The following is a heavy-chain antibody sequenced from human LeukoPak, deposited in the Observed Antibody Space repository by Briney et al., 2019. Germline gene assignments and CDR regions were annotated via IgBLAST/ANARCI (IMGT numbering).Heavy chain of an antibody. D-gene: IGHD6-19*01. V-gene: IGHV4-59*01. Sequence: SETLSLTCAVYGGSFSGYYWSWIRQPPGKGLEWIGYIYYSGSTNYNPSLKSRVTISVDTSKNQFSLKLSSVTAADTAVYYCARDSGDSSEIDYWGQGTLVTVSS. J-gene: IGHJ4*02. CDR2: IYYSGST. CDR1: GGSFSGYY. CDR3: ARDSGDSSEIDY.